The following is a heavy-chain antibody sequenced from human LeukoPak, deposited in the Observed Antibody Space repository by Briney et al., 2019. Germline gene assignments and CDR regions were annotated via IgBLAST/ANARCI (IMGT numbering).Heavy chain of an antibody. J-gene: IGHJ4*02. CDR1: GYTFTGYY. Sequence: ASVKVSCKASGYTFTGYYMHWVRQAPGQGLEWTGWINPNSGGTNYAQKFQGRVTMTRDTSISTAYMELSRLRSDDTAVYYCARGNIVVVVAAAPDYWGQGTLVTVSS. CDR3: ARGNIVVVVAAAPDY. D-gene: IGHD2-15*01. CDR2: INPNSGGT. V-gene: IGHV1-2*02.